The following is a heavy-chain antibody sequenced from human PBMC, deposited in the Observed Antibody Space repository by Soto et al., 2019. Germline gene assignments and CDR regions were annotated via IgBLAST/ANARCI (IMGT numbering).Heavy chain of an antibody. D-gene: IGHD4-17*01. J-gene: IGHJ4*02. CDR1: GFSLRNSGVG. Sequence: QITLKESGPTLVKPTQTLTLTCTFSGFSLRNSGVGVGWIRQPPGKALEWLALIYWDDDKRYSPSLKSRLSXXKXTSKTQVVLTMTNMDPVDTATYYCAHLTTGGFYFDYWGQGTLVTVSS. V-gene: IGHV2-5*02. CDR3: AHLTTGGFYFDY. CDR2: IYWDDDK.